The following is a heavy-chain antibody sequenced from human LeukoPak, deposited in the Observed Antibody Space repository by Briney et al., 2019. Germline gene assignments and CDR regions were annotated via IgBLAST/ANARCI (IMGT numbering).Heavy chain of an antibody. CDR1: GYTFTGYY. V-gene: IGHV1-2*04. D-gene: IGHD3-10*01. J-gene: IGHJ4*02. CDR2: INPNSGGT. Sequence: ASVKVSCKASGYTFTGYYMHWVRQAPGQGLEWMGWINPNSGGTNYAQKFQGWVTMTRDTSISTAYMELSRLRSDDTAVYYCARVVTMVRGASRYFDYWGQGTLVTVSS. CDR3: ARVVTMVRGASRYFDY.